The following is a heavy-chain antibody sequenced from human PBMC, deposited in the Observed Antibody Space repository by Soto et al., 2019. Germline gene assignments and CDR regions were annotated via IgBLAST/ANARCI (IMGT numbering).Heavy chain of an antibody. D-gene: IGHD3-16*02. J-gene: IGHJ6*02. CDR2: IFPKFGTT. CDR1: GDTDTNYV. CDR3: EAEMTFGKLSVV. V-gene: IGHV1-69*01. Sequence: QVQLVQSGAEVKKPGSSVTVSCKASGDTDTNYVISWVRQAPGQGLEWMGGIFPKFGTTYSAQKLQDRLTITAEESTSTVYMQLSSLRLDDTAVYYCEAEMTFGKLSVVWGQGTTVTVSS.